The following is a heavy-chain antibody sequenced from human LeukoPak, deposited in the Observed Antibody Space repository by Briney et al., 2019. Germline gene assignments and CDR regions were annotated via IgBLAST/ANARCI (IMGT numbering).Heavy chain of an antibody. V-gene: IGHV1-69*13. Sequence: SVKVSCKASGYTFTSYDINWVRQAPGQGLEWMGGIIPIFGTANYAQKFQGRVTITADESTSTAYMELSSLRSEDTAVYYCARQETYYYYGMDVWGQGTTVTVSS. CDR2: IIPIFGTA. CDR3: ARQETYYYYGMDV. J-gene: IGHJ6*02. CDR1: GYTFTSYD.